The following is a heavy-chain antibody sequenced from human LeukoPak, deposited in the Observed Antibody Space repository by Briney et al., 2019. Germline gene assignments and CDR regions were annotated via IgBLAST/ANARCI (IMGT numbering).Heavy chain of an antibody. CDR1: GFTFSSYA. V-gene: IGHV3-23*01. D-gene: IGHD3-16*01. CDR3: AKDGLEPLWYY. J-gene: IGHJ4*02. CDR2: ISGSGGST. Sequence: GGYLRLYCAASGFTFSSYAMSWVRQAPGQVLEWVSAISGSGGSTYYADSVKGRFTISRANSKNTLYLQMNSLRAEDTAVYYCAKDGLEPLWYYWGQGTLVTVSS.